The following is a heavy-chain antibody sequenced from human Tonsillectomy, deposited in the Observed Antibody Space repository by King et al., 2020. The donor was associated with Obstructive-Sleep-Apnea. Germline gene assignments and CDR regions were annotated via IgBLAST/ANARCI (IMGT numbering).Heavy chain of an antibody. CDR1: GFTFSKFA. D-gene: IGHD2-2*01. V-gene: IGHV3-23*04. J-gene: IGHJ4*02. Sequence: DVQLVESGGGLVQPGGSLRLSCAASGFTFSKFAMSWVRHAPGGGRVWVSAISDSTAGTGSYYADSVKGRFTPSRDNSKNTLYRHMNSLRADDTALYYCAKDMGGGPAANFDYWGQGTLVTVSS. CDR2: ISDSTAGTGS. CDR3: AKDMGGGPAANFDY.